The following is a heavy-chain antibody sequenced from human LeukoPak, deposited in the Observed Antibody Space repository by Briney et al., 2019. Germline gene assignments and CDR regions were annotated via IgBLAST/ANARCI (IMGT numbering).Heavy chain of an antibody. V-gene: IGHV3-30*03. CDR2: ISYDGSNK. D-gene: IGHD6-13*01. CDR3: ALGYREETISGLDY. Sequence: QAGGSLRLSCAASGFTFSSYGMHWVRQAPGKGLEWVAVISYDGSNKYYADSVKGRFTISRDNSKNTLYLQMNSLRAEDTAVYYCALGYREETISGLDYWGQGTLVTVSS. J-gene: IGHJ4*02. CDR1: GFTFSSYG.